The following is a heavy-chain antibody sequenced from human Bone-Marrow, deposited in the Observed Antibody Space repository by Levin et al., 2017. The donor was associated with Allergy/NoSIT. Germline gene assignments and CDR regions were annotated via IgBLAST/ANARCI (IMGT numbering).Heavy chain of an antibody. CDR3: AKDVTGGRGWYLWNY. Sequence: GGSLRLSCAASGFTFSSYAMSWVRQAPGKGLEYVSAISGSGDNTYYADSVKGRFTISRDSSTNTLDLQMNSLRAEDTAVYYCAKDVTGGRGWYLWNYWGQGTLVTVSS. D-gene: IGHD3-16*01. V-gene: IGHV3-23*01. J-gene: IGHJ4*02. CDR2: ISGSGDNT. CDR1: GFTFSSYA.